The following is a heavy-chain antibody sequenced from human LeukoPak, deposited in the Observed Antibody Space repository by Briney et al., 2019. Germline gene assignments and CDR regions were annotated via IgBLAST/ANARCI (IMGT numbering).Heavy chain of an antibody. J-gene: IGHJ5*02. CDR1: GDSMSSYY. Sequence: SETLSLTCTVSGDSMSSYYWSWIRQPPGKGLEWIAYISYSGSTKYNPSLQNRVTISIDTSKDQFSLKLSSVTAADTAVYYCARGEQLVQGLGWFDPWGQGTLVTVSS. D-gene: IGHD6-6*01. CDR3: ARGEQLVQGLGWFDP. CDR2: ISYSGST. V-gene: IGHV4-59*08.